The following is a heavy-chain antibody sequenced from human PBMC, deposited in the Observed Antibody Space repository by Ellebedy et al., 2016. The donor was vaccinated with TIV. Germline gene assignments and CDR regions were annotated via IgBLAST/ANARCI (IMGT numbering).Heavy chain of an antibody. CDR1: GGSITSSSNY. V-gene: IGHV4-39*01. D-gene: IGHD3-10*01. CDR2: IYYTGST. Sequence: SETLSLTCTVSGGSITSSSNYWGWISQPPGKGLEWIASIYYTGSTYYNPSLKSRLTISIDTSKNQFSLKLTSVNAGDTAVYYCARWFGELLYVRWFDPWGQGTRVTVSS. CDR3: ARWFGELLYVRWFDP. J-gene: IGHJ5*02.